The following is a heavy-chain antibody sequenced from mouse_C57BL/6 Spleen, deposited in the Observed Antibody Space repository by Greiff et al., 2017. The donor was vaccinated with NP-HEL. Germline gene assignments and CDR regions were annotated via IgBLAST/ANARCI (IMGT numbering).Heavy chain of an antibody. CDR1: GFNITDYY. CDR3: ARTVVVRGYFDV. J-gene: IGHJ1*03. CDR2: IDPEDGET. V-gene: IGHV14-2*01. D-gene: IGHD1-1*01. Sequence: VQLQQSGAELVKPGASVKLSCTASGFNITDYYMHWVKQRPEQGLEWIGRIDPEDGETKYAPKFQGKATITADTSSNTAYLQLSSLTSEDTAVYYCARTVVVRGYFDVWGTGTTVTVSS.